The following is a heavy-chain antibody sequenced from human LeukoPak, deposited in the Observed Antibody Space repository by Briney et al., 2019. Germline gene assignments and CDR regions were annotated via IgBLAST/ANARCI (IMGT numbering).Heavy chain of an antibody. D-gene: IGHD2-2*01. CDR1: GYTFTGYY. CDR2: INPNSGGT. V-gene: IGHV1-2*02. CDR3: ARRRSVVPARDDY. J-gene: IGHJ4*02. Sequence: ASVKVSCKASGYTFTGYYMHWMRQAPGQGLEWMGWINPNSGGTNYAQKFQGRVTMTRDTSISTAYMELSRLRSDDTAVYYCARRRSVVPARDDYWGQGTLVTVSS.